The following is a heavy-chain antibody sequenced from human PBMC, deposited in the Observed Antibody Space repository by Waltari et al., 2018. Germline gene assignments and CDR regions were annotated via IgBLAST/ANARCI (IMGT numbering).Heavy chain of an antibody. CDR3: ARDPNTVPLGYYYYGMDV. CDR2: IYHSGST. CDR1: GYSISSGYY. J-gene: IGHJ6*02. Sequence: QVQLQESGPGLVKPSETLSLTCAVSGYSISSGYYWGWIRQPPGKGLEWIGSIYHSGSTYYNPSLKSRVTISVDTSKNQFSLKLSSVTAADTAVYYCARDPNTVPLGYYYYGMDVWGQGTTVTVSS. D-gene: IGHD4-4*01. V-gene: IGHV4-38-2*02.